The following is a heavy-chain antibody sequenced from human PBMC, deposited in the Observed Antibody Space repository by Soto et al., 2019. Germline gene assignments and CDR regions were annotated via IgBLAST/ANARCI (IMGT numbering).Heavy chain of an antibody. CDR3: VRRHTPGTGIDWFDT. V-gene: IGHV1-3*01. D-gene: IGHD1-1*01. Sequence: ASEVSCKASGYTFTSYGIHWVRQAPGQRLEWMGWINAANGDTKYSPKFQGRVTITRDTSASTAYMELSSLRSEDTAVYYCVRRHTPGTGIDWFDTWGQGTLVTVSS. CDR1: GYTFTSYG. J-gene: IGHJ5*02. CDR2: INAANGDT.